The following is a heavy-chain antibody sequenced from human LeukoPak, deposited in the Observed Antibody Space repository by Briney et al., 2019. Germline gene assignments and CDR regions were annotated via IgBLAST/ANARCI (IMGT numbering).Heavy chain of an antibody. J-gene: IGHJ5*02. D-gene: IGHD2-2*01. V-gene: IGHV4-59*08. Sequence: TSETLSLTCTVSGGSISSYYWSWIRQPPGKGLEWVGYFYYGGRSNYNPSLTSRVTVSVDTSQNQFSLKLSSVTAADTAVYFCARYYCSGTTCYSTNWFDTWGQGTLVTVSS. CDR1: GGSISSYY. CDR3: ARYYCSGTTCYSTNWFDT. CDR2: FYYGGRS.